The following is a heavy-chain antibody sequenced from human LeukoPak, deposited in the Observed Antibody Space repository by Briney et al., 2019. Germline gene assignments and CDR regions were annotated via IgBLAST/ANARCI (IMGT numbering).Heavy chain of an antibody. J-gene: IGHJ5*02. CDR1: GLDVSGTY. CDR3: ARDQLDH. V-gene: IGHV3-53*01. Sequence: GSLRLSCVSSGLDVSGTYMSWIRQAPGKGLEWVSTAFVGGDTYYADSVEGRFTLSKDISTNIMYLQMDGLRPEDTVVYFCARDQLDHWGQGALVSVSP. CDR2: AFVGGDT.